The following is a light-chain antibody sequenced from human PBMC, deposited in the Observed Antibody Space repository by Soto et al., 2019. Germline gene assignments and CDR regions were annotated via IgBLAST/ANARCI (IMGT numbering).Light chain of an antibody. J-gene: IGLJ1*01. CDR1: SSNIGAGYD. CDR2: GNS. V-gene: IGLV1-40*01. Sequence: QSVLTQPPSVSGAPGQRVTISCTGSSSNIGAGYDVHWYQQLPGTAPKLLIYGNSNRPSGVPDRFSGSKSGTSASLAITGLQAEDEADYYCQSYDSSRGFFGTGTKVTVL. CDR3: QSYDSSRGF.